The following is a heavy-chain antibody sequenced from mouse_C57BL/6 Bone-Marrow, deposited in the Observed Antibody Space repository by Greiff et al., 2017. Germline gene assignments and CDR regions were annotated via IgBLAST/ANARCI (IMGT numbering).Heavy chain of an antibody. CDR3: AMGLYYGSSTYYYAMDY. J-gene: IGHJ4*01. V-gene: IGHV1-74*01. CDR2: IHPSDSDT. D-gene: IGHD1-1*01. Sequence: QVQLQQPGAELVKPGASVKVSCKASGSTFTSYWMHWVKQRPGQGLEWIGRIHPSDSDTNYTQKFKGKATLTVDKSSSTAYMQLSSLTSEDSAVYYCAMGLYYGSSTYYYAMDYWGQGTSVTVSS. CDR1: GSTFTSYW.